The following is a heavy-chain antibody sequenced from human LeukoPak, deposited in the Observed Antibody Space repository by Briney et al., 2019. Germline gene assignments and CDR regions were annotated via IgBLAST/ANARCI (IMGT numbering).Heavy chain of an antibody. CDR3: ARDGGWELPFPLY. CDR2: ISSNGGST. V-gene: IGHV3-64*01. D-gene: IGHD1-26*01. J-gene: IGHJ4*02. CDR1: GFTFSSYA. Sequence: GGSLRLSCAASGFTFSSYAMHWVRQAPGKGLEYVSAISSNGGSTYYANSVKGRFTISRDNSKNTLYLQMGSLRSEDTAVYYCARDGGWELPFPLYWGQGTLVTVSS.